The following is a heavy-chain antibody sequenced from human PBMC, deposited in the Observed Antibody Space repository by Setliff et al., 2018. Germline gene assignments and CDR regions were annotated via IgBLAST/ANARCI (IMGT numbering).Heavy chain of an antibody. J-gene: IGHJ6*03. D-gene: IGHD3-22*01. CDR1: GFTFSDYS. CDR3: ARLALTGYDSSGYYYALEYYYYMDV. Sequence: PGESLKISCAASGFTFSDYSMNWVRQAPGEGLEWVSDISSSSSTIYYADFVKGRFTISRDNAKNSLYLQMNSLRVEDTAVYYCARLALTGYDSSGYYYALEYYYYMDVWGKGTTVTVSS. V-gene: IGHV3-48*04. CDR2: ISSSSSTI.